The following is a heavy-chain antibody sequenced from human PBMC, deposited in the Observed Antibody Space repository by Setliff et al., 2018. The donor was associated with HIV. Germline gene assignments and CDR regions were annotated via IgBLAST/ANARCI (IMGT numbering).Heavy chain of an antibody. CDR2: INPANGDT. Sequence: ASVKVSCKASGYTFTSSPIHWVRQAPGQRLEWMGWINPANGDTENSQEFQGRVTITRDTSADTVYMEMNGLTSEDMAVYYCTRKGYDDSCYHYFENWGQGTLVTVSS. D-gene: IGHD3-22*01. CDR3: TRKGYDDSCYHYFEN. J-gene: IGHJ4*02. CDR1: GYTFTSSP. V-gene: IGHV1-3*03.